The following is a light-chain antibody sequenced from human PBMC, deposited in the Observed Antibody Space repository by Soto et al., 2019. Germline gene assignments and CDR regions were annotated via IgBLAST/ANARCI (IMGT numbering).Light chain of an antibody. J-gene: IGLJ1*01. CDR3: SSYTTSTTLGV. CDR1: GSDVGAYNY. CDR2: EVS. V-gene: IGLV2-14*01. Sequence: QSALTQPASVSGSPGQSISISCTGTGSDVGAYNYVSWYQQHPGKAPKLMIYEVSHRPSGVSNRFSGSKSGNTSSLTISGLQAEDEADYYCSSYTTSTTLGVFGTGTKLTVL.